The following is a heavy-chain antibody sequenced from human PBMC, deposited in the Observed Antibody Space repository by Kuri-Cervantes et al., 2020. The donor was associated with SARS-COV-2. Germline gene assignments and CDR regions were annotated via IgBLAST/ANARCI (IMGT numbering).Heavy chain of an antibody. V-gene: IGHV4-61*01. CDR2: IYYSGST. J-gene: IGHJ3*02. CDR1: GYSISSGYY. CDR3: AREGGKQWLTPDAFDI. Sequence: GSLRLSCAVSGYSISSGYYWGWIRQPPGKGLEWIGYIYYSGSTNYNPSPKSRVTISVDTSKNQFSLKLSSVTAADTAAYYCAREGGKQWLTPDAFDIWGQGTMVTVSS. D-gene: IGHD6-19*01.